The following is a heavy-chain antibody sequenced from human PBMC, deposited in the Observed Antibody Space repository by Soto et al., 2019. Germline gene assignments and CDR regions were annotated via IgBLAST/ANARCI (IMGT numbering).Heavy chain of an antibody. D-gene: IGHD6-13*01. CDR2: IYYSGST. CDR3: ASGESGRWYALGSYFDQ. V-gene: IGHV4-59*01. J-gene: IGHJ4*02. Sequence: QVQLQESGPGLVKPSETLSLTCTVSGGSIRSYYWSWIRQPPGKGLEWIGYIYYSGSTNYNPSLKGRVTRSVDTSKNQFSLKLSSVTAADAAVYYCASGESGRWYALGSYFDQLGQGTLVTVSS. CDR1: GGSIRSYY.